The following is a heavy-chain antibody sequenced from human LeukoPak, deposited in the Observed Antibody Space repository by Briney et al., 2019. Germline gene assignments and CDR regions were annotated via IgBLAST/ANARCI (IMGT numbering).Heavy chain of an antibody. Sequence: SESLSLTCTVSGGSISSSSYYWGWIRQPPGKGLEWIGYIYYSGSTNYNPSLKSRVTISVDTSKNQFSLKLSSVTAADTAVYYCARLGYYYYMDVWGKGTTVTVSS. V-gene: IGHV4-61*05. CDR2: IYYSGST. CDR3: ARLGYYYYMDV. CDR1: GGSISSSSYY. J-gene: IGHJ6*03.